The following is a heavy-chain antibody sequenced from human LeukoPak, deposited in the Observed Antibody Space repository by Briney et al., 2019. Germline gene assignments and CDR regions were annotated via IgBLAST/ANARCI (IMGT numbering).Heavy chain of an antibody. V-gene: IGHV3-48*04. CDR2: ISSTRSAI. J-gene: IGHJ4*02. CDR1: GFTFSSFS. D-gene: IGHD5-18*01. CDR3: ARVIASYGDSAY. Sequence: PGGSLRLSCAASGFTFSSFSMNWVRQAPGKGLEWLSYISSTRSAIYYADSLKGRFTISRDNAKNSLYLQMNSLRAEDTAVYYCARVIASYGDSAYWGQGTLVTVSS.